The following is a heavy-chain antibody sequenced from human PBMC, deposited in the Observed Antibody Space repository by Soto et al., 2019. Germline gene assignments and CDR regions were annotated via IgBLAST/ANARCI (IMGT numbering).Heavy chain of an antibody. Sequence: SETLSLTCTVSGGSISSYYWSWIRQPPGKGLEWIGYIYYSGSTNYNPSLKSRVTISVDTSKNQFSLKLSSVTAADTAVYYCARGGYDFWSGSRSYKFHYWGQANLVTLSS. CDR3: ARGGYDFWSGSRSYKFHY. J-gene: IGHJ4*02. V-gene: IGHV4-59*01. D-gene: IGHD3-3*01. CDR2: IYYSGST. CDR1: GGSISSYY.